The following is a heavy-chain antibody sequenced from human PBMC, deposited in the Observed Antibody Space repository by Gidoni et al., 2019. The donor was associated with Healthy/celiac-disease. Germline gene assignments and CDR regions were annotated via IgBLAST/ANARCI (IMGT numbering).Heavy chain of an antibody. CDR3: ARDGKRSSIAARPGSHWFDP. D-gene: IGHD6-6*01. CDR1: GFPFSSSA. V-gene: IGHV3-30-3*01. Sequence: QVQLVESGGGVVQPGRSLRLSCAASGFPFSSSAMHWVRQAPGTGLEWVAVISYDGSNKYYADSVKGRFTISRDNSKNTLYLQMNSLRAEDTAVYYCARDGKRSSIAARPGSHWFDPWGQGTLVTVSS. J-gene: IGHJ5*02. CDR2: ISYDGSNK.